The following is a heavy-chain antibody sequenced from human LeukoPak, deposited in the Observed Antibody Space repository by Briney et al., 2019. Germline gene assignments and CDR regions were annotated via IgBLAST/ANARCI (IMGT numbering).Heavy chain of an antibody. CDR1: GFTFSSYA. J-gene: IGHJ4*02. V-gene: IGHV3-23*01. Sequence: GGSLRLSCAASGFTFSSYAMSWVRQAPGKGLEWVSAISGSGGSTYYADSVKGRFTISRDNSKNTLYLQMNSLRAEDTAVYYCARDSLARPLGYWGQGTLVTVSS. D-gene: IGHD6-6*01. CDR3: ARDSLARPLGY. CDR2: ISGSGGST.